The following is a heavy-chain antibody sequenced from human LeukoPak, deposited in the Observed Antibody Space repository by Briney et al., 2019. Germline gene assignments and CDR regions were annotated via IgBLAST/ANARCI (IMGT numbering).Heavy chain of an antibody. CDR2: IKQDGSEK. D-gene: IGHD2-2*01. V-gene: IGHV3-7*01. CDR3: ARDYETKYCSSTNPCGFDP. CDR1: GFTFSSYW. J-gene: IGHJ5*02. Sequence: GGSLRLSCAASGFTFSSYWMSWLRQAPGKGLEWVANIKQDGSEKYYVDSVKGRFTISRDNAKNSLYLQMNSLRAEDTAVYYCARDYETKYCSSTNPCGFDPWGQGTLVTVSS.